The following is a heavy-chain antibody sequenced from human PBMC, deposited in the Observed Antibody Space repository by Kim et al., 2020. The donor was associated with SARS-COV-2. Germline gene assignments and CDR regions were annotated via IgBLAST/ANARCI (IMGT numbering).Heavy chain of an antibody. J-gene: IGHJ5*02. CDR2: ISGSGGST. D-gene: IGHD3-10*01. Sequence: GGSLRLSCAASGFTFSSYAMSWVRQAPGKGLEWVSAISGSGGSTYYADSVKGRFTISRDNSKNTLYLQMNSLRAEDTAVYYCAKDSLTMVRGVDNWFDPWGQGTLVTVSS. V-gene: IGHV3-23*01. CDR1: GFTFSSYA. CDR3: AKDSLTMVRGVDNWFDP.